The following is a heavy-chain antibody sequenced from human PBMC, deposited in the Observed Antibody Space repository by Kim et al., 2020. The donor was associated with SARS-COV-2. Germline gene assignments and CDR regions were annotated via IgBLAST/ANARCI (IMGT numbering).Heavy chain of an antibody. D-gene: IGHD3-16*01. CDR2: IYYSGST. CDR1: GGSISNYY. Sequence: SETLSLTCTVSGGSISNYYWSWIRQPPGKGLEWIGDIYYSGSTNYNPSLKIRVTISVDTSNNQVSLTLSSVTAADTAVYYCARGGGELPYGGQGTLVTVS. J-gene: IGHJ4*02. CDR3: ARGGGELPY. V-gene: IGHV4-59*01.